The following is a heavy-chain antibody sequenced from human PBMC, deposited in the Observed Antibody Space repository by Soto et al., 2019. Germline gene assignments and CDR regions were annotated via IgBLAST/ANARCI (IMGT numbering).Heavy chain of an antibody. Sequence: SETLSLTCTVSGGSISSYYWSWIRQPPGKGLEWIGYIYYSGSTNYNPSLKSRVTISVDTSKNQFSLKLSSVTAADTAVYYCARGGGFLGYWGQGTLVTVSS. CDR3: ARGGGFLGY. CDR1: GGSISSYY. J-gene: IGHJ4*02. CDR2: IYYSGST. D-gene: IGHD3-10*01. V-gene: IGHV4-59*12.